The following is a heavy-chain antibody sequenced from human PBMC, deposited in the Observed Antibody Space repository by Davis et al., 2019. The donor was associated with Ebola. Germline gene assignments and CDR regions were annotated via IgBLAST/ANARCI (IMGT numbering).Heavy chain of an antibody. D-gene: IGHD5-24*01. CDR1: GFTHSSDW. CDR2: IKQDGSEK. Sequence: GESLKISCAASGFTHSSDWMSWVRQAPGKGLEWVANIKQDGSEKYYVDSVKGRFTISRDNAKNSLYLQMNSLRAEDTAVYYCARGRWLQFWYFDYWGQGTLVTVSS. V-gene: IGHV3-7*01. J-gene: IGHJ4*02. CDR3: ARGRWLQFWYFDY.